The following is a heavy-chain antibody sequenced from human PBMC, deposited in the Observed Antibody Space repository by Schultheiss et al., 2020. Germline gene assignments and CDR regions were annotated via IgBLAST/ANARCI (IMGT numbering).Heavy chain of an antibody. Sequence: SETLSLTCAVSGGSISSSNWWSWVRQPPGKGLEWIGEIYHSGSTNYNPSLKSRVTISVDTSKNQFSLKLSSVTAADTAVYYCARLLGIYYDSSGGDAFDIWGQGTMVTVSS. D-gene: IGHD3-22*01. V-gene: IGHV4-4*02. CDR2: IYHSGST. CDR3: ARLLGIYYDSSGGDAFDI. J-gene: IGHJ3*02. CDR1: GGSISSSNW.